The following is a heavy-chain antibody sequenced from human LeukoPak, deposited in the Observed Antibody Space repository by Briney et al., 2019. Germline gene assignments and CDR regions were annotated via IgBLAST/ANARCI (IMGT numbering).Heavy chain of an antibody. D-gene: IGHD2-15*01. V-gene: IGHV4-61*01. CDR1: GGSISSSSYY. CDR2: IYYSGST. J-gene: IGHJ4*02. CDR3: ATETPYCSGGSCYLLRFDY. Sequence: SETLSLTCTVSGGSISSSSYYWGWIRQPPGKGLEWIGYIYYSGSTNYSPSLKSRVTISVDTSKNQFSLKLSSVTAADTAVYYCATETPYCSGGSCYLLRFDYWGQGTLVTVSS.